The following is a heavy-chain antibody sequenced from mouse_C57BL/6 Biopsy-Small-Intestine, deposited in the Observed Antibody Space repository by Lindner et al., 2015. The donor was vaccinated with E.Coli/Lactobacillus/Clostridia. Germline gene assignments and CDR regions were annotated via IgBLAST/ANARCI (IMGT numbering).Heavy chain of an antibody. J-gene: IGHJ1*01. D-gene: IGHD2-5*01. V-gene: IGHV1S29*02. Sequence: SVKVSCKASGYSFTDYFLHWVRQATGQGLEWMGWMNPYSGNTGYAQNFRGRLTMTRNTSISTAYMELSSLRSEDTAVYYCARFTVTKAGRYFDLWGRGTLVTVSS. CDR1: GYSFTDYF. CDR2: MNPYSGNT. CDR3: ARFTVTKAGRYFDL.